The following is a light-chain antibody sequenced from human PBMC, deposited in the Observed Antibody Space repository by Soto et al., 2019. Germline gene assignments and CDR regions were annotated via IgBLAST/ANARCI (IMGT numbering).Light chain of an antibody. J-gene: IGKJ2*01. CDR1: QSISSSY. CDR2: GSS. V-gene: IGKV3-20*01. CDR3: QYTVSSPQYV. Sequence: EIVLTQFPGTLSLSPGERAAFSCRASQSISSSYLTWYRQSRGQAPKLLIYGSSSRAGRVPDRFSGSGSGAFYTLSISRLEPGDFAVYYCQYTVSSPQYVFGQGKKREIK.